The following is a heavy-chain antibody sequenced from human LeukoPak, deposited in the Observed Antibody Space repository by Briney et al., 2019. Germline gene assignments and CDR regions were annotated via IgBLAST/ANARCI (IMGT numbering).Heavy chain of an antibody. J-gene: IGHJ4*02. CDR3: AAVGPYYGSGSFDY. Sequence: SETLSLTCTVSGGSISSYYWSWIRQPPGKGLEWIGYINYSGSTNYNPSLKSRGIISVETSNKQFSLPLSSVIAADTAVYYCAAVGPYYGSGSFDYWGQGTLITVSS. CDR2: INYSGST. CDR1: GGSISSYY. V-gene: IGHV4-59*01. D-gene: IGHD3-10*01.